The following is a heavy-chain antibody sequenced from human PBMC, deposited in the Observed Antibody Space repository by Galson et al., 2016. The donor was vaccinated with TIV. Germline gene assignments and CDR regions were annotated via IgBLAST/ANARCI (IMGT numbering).Heavy chain of an antibody. CDR1: GVTFNSHA. CDR3: AKEHCSGTSCPQPHY. J-gene: IGHJ4*02. Sequence: SVKVSCKASGVTFNSHAINWVRQAPGQGLEWMGRIIPMLGIARYAQKFQGRVTIIADDSTSTAYMELSSLKSEDTAVYYCAKEHCSGTSCPQPHYWGQGTLVTVSS. D-gene: IGHD2-2*01. V-gene: IGHV1-69*04. CDR2: IIPMLGIA.